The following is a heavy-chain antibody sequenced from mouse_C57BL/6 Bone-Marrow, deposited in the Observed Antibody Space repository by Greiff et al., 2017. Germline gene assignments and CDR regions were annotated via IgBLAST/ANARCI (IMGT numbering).Heavy chain of an antibody. Sequence: VQLQQSGAELVRPGASVKLSCTASGFNIKDDYMHWVKQRPEQGREWIGWIDPENGGTEYASKFQGKATITADTSSNKAYLQLSSLTSEDTAVYYCTTITTVVATGDYWGQGTTLTVSS. CDR2: IDPENGGT. V-gene: IGHV14-4*01. D-gene: IGHD1-1*01. J-gene: IGHJ2*01. CDR1: GFNIKDDY. CDR3: TTITTVVATGDY.